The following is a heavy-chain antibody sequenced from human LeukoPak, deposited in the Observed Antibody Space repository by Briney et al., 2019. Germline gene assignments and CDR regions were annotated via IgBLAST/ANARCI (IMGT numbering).Heavy chain of an antibody. J-gene: IGHJ4*02. Sequence: GGSLRLSCAASGFTFNNFGMHWVRQAPGKGLEWVSSISSSGSYIFYAQSVEGRFIISRDNAKNSHYLQMNSLRVDDTAVYFCARGTYRSSSPSIGMPYYLDYWGQGILVTVSS. V-gene: IGHV3-21*01. CDR1: GFTFNNFG. D-gene: IGHD6-6*01. CDR3: ARGTYRSSSPSIGMPYYLDY. CDR2: ISSSGSYI.